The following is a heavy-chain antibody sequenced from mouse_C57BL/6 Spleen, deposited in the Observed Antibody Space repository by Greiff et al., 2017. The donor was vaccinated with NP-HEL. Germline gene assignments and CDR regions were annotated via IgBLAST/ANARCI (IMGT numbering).Heavy chain of an antibody. CDR1: GFTFSDYG. J-gene: IGHJ1*03. CDR3: ASGDYDVWYFDV. CDR2: ISSGSSTI. Sequence: EVLLVESGGGLVKPGGSLKLSCAASGFTFSDYGMHWVRQAPEKGLEWVAYISSGSSTIYYADTVKSRFTISRDNAKHTLFLQMTSLRSDDTAMYYCASGDYDVWYFDVWGTGTTVTVSS. D-gene: IGHD2-4*01. V-gene: IGHV5-17*01.